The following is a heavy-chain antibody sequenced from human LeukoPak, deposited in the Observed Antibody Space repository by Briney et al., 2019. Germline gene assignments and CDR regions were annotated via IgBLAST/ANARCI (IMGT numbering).Heavy chain of an antibody. V-gene: IGHV3-23*01. Sequence: GGSLRLSCTVSGITFRTSSFNWVRQVPGKGLEWVSAISGSGGSTYYADSVKGRFTISRDNSKNTLYLQMNSLRAEDTAVYYCAKRFSRYNWNDGDAFDIWGQGTRVTVSS. J-gene: IGHJ3*02. CDR2: ISGSGGST. CDR1: GITFRTSS. D-gene: IGHD1-1*01. CDR3: AKRFSRYNWNDGDAFDI.